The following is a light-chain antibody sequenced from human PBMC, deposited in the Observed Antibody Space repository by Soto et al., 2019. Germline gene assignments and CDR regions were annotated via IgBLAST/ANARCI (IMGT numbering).Light chain of an antibody. CDR1: NSDLGDSDY. CDR3: SSYAGISSNSV. Sequence: ALAQPRSVSGSPEQSVTISCTGTNSDLGDSDYVSWYQQHPGKAPKVVIYDVTKRPSGVPDRFSGSKSGNTASLTISGLQAEDEADYYCSSYAGISSNSVFGSGTKVTVL. V-gene: IGLV2-11*01. CDR2: DVT. J-gene: IGLJ1*01.